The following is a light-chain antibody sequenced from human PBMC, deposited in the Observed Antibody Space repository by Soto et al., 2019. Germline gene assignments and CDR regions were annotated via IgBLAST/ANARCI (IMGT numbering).Light chain of an antibody. Sequence: EIVLTQSPATLSLSPGERATLSCRASQSINNYLAWYQQKPGQAPRLLIFDASNRATGIPARFSGSGSGTDFTLTVSSLEPEDFAVYYCQQRHSWPLTFGGGTKVEIK. J-gene: IGKJ4*01. CDR3: QQRHSWPLT. V-gene: IGKV3-11*01. CDR1: QSINNY. CDR2: DAS.